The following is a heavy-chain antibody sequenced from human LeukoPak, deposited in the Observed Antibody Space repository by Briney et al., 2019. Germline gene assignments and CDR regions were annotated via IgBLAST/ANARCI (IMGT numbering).Heavy chain of an antibody. D-gene: IGHD3-10*01. CDR1: GYTFTGYY. J-gene: IGHJ4*02. CDR2: INPNSGGT. CDR3: ARGPYYYGSGSNFRVFVGFDY. Sequence: ASVKVSCKASGYTFTGYYMHWVRQAPGQGLEWMGWINPNSGGTNYAQKFQGRVTMTRDTSISTAYMELSRLRSDDTAVYYCARGPYYYGSGSNFRVFVGFDYWGQGTLVTVSS. V-gene: IGHV1-2*02.